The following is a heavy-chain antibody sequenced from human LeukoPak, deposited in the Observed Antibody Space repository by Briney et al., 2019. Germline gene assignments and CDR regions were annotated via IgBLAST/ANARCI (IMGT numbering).Heavy chain of an antibody. Sequence: ASVKVSCKASGYTFTSYGISWVRQATGQGLEWMGWMNPNSGNTGYAQKFQGRVTMTRNTSISTAYMELSSLRSEDTAVYYCARRRMVRGVRRVSDAFDIWGQGTMVTVSS. V-gene: IGHV1-8*02. CDR2: MNPNSGNT. D-gene: IGHD3-10*01. J-gene: IGHJ3*02. CDR1: GYTFTSYG. CDR3: ARRRMVRGVRRVSDAFDI.